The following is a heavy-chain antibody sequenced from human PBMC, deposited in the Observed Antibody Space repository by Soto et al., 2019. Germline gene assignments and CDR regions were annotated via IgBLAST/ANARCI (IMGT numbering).Heavy chain of an antibody. D-gene: IGHD3-10*01. Sequence: TSETLSLTCTDSGGSTTSDYCILIRQPPGKGLEWLGYIFHSLGAKYNPSLGSRGTISLDTSKNQLSLSLRFVTAADTAIYFCVRDLNGSGDYWGQGTLVTVSS. CDR2: IFHSLGA. CDR1: GGSTTSDY. V-gene: IGHV4-59*01. J-gene: IGHJ4*02. CDR3: VRDLNGSGDY.